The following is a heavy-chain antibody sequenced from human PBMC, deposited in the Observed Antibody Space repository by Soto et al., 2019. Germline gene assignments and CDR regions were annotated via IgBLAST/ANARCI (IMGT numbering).Heavy chain of an antibody. J-gene: IGHJ4*02. V-gene: IGHV4-39*01. D-gene: IGHD4-17*01. CDR2: IYYSGNT. CDR3: GAQDYGANGYSFEN. CDR1: SGSISTSSSY. Sequence: QLQLQESGPGLVKPSETLSLTCTVSSGSISTSSSYWGWIRQPPGKGLEWIGSIYYSGNTYYNPSLKSRVTISIDTSKTQFSLKLNSVTAADTAVYYCGAQDYGANGYSFENWGQGTLVTVSS.